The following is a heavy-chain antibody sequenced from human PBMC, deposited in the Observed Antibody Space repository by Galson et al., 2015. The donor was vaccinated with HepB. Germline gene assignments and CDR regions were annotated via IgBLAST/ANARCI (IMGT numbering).Heavy chain of an antibody. D-gene: IGHD3-3*01. J-gene: IGHJ4*02. Sequence: SLRLSCAASGFTFSSYAMSWVRQAPGKGLEWDSGISGSGGSTYYADSVKGRFTISRDNSKNTLYLQMNSLRAEDTAVYYCATSPWGGYPVHFDFWGQGTLVTVSS. V-gene: IGHV3-23*01. CDR3: ATSPWGGYPVHFDF. CDR2: ISGSGGST. CDR1: GFTFSSYA.